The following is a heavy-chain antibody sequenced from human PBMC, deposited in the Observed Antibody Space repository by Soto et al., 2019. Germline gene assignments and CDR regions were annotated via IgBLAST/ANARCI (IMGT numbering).Heavy chain of an antibody. J-gene: IGHJ4*02. CDR3: ASNILRGTTDF. CDR1: GYTFTGYY. D-gene: IGHD1-7*01. Sequence: ASVKVSCKASGYTFTGYYMHWVRQAPGQGLEWVGWINSVNDHTIYSEKFQGRVTITSDTSATTAYMELSSLTSEDTAIYYGASNILRGTTDFWGQGSLVPVAS. V-gene: IGHV1-3*01. CDR2: INSVNDHT.